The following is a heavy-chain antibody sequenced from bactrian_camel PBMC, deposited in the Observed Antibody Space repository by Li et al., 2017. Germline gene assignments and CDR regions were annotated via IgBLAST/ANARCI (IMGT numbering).Heavy chain of an antibody. V-gene: IGHV3S1*01. CDR1: GDTDSTYC. Sequence: HVQLVESGGGLVQPGGSLRLSCTISGDTDSTYCMAWFRQAPGKEREGVAAISTRTGTAYYADSVKGRLTISRDNTKNMLYLQMNSLRTEDTAVYYCASDPRSCGSGYCFNRGHKYWGQGTQVTVS. CDR3: ASDPRSCGSGYCFNRGHKY. J-gene: IGHJ4*01. D-gene: IGHD1*01. CDR2: ISTRTGTA.